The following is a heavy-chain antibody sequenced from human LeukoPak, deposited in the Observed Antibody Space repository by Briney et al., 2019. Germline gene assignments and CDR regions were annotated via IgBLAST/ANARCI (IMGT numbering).Heavy chain of an antibody. J-gene: IGHJ3*02. D-gene: IGHD2-2*01. Sequence: GESLKISCKGSGYSFTSYWIGWVRQMPGKGLEWMGIFYPGDSDTRYSPSFQGQVTISADKSISTAYLQWSSLKASDTAMYYCAATYCSSTSCRDAFDIWGQGTMVTVSS. CDR3: AATYCSSTSCRDAFDI. CDR1: GYSFTSYW. V-gene: IGHV5-51*01. CDR2: FYPGDSDT.